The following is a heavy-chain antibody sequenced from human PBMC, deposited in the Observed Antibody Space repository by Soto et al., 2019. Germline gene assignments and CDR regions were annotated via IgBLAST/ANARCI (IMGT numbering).Heavy chain of an antibody. V-gene: IGHV4-59*01. D-gene: IGHD6-19*01. CDR1: GGSISSYY. Sequence: PSETLSLTCTVSGGSISSYYWSWIRQPPGKGLEWIGYIYYSGSTNYNPSLKSRVTISVDTSKNQFSLKLSSVTAADTAVYYCGRVNRIAVAGTFDYWGQGTLVTVSS. J-gene: IGHJ4*02. CDR3: GRVNRIAVAGTFDY. CDR2: IYYSGST.